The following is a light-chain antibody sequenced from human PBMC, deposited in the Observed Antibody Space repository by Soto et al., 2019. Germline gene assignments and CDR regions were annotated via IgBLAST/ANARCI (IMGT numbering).Light chain of an antibody. J-gene: IGLJ2*01. CDR1: SSNIGAGYD. Sequence: QSVLTQPPSVSGAPGQRVTVSCTGSSSNIGAGYDVHWYQQLPGTAPRLLIYGNINRPSGVPDRFSGSKSGTSASLAITGLQAEDEGDYYCQSYDSGLGVFVVFGAGTKLTVL. CDR3: QSYDSGLGVFVV. V-gene: IGLV1-40*01. CDR2: GNI.